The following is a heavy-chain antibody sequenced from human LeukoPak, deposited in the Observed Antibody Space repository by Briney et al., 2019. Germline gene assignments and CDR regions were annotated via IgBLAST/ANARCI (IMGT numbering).Heavy chain of an antibody. V-gene: IGHV1-8*01. CDR1: GYTFTSYD. J-gene: IGHJ4*02. Sequence: VSVKVSCKASGYTFTSYDINWVRQATGQGLEWMGWMNPNSGNTGHAQKFQGRVTMTRNTSISTAYMELSSLRSEDTAVYYCARTYDILTGYHDYWGQGTLVTVSS. D-gene: IGHD3-9*01. CDR2: MNPNSGNT. CDR3: ARTYDILTGYHDY.